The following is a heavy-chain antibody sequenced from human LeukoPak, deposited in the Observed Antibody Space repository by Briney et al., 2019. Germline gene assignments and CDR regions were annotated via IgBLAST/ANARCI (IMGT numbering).Heavy chain of an antibody. CDR1: GFTFSDYY. D-gene: IGHD3-10*02. J-gene: IGHJ4*02. CDR2: ISSSGSTI. CDR3: ARDFSSVWKRGLQQNHVRGY. V-gene: IGHV3-11*01. Sequence: GGSLRLSCAASGFTFSDYYMSWIRQAPGKGLEWVSYISSSGSTIYYADSVKGRFTISRDNAKNSLYLQMNSLRAEDTAVYYCARDFSSVWKRGLQQNHVRGYWGQGTLVTVSS.